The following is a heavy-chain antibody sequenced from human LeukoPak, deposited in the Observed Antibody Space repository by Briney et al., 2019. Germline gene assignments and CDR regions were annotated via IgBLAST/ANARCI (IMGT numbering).Heavy chain of an antibody. D-gene: IGHD3-10*01. CDR1: GGSFSGYY. V-gene: IGHV4-34*01. CDR3: ARLRGRYCYGSGSSLGP. J-gene: IGHJ5*02. CDR2: INHSGST. Sequence: KPSXTLSLTCAVYGGSFSGYYWSWIRLPPGKGLEWIGEINHSGSTNYNPSLKSRVTMSVDTSKNQFSLKLSSVTAADTAVYYCARLRGRYCYGSGSSLGPWGQGTLVTVSS.